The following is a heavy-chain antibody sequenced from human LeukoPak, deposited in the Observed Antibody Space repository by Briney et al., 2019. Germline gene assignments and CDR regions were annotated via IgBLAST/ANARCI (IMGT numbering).Heavy chain of an antibody. CDR1: GYTFTTYY. Sequence: ASVKVSCKASGYTFTTYYIYWVRQALGKGLEWMAIINPNSGRKDNAQKLQGRITVTGERSTTTVYMELTSLTSEDTAVYYCARDEYYDSGGYFLHYWGQGTLVTVSS. D-gene: IGHD3-22*01. CDR3: ARDEYYDSGGYFLHY. CDR2: INPNSGRK. J-gene: IGHJ4*02. V-gene: IGHV1-46*01.